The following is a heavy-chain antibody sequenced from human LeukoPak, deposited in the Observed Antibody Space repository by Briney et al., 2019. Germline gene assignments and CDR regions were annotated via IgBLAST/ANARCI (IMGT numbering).Heavy chain of an antibody. J-gene: IGHJ4*02. Sequence: SETLSLTCTGSGGSVSSGSYYWSWIRQPPGKGLEWIGYIYYSWSTNYNPSLKSRVNISVDTSKNNFSLKLSSVTAADTAVYYCAREAAMVKDYYFDYWGQGTMVTVSS. CDR1: GGSVSSGSYY. D-gene: IGHD5-18*01. CDR3: AREAAMVKDYYFDY. V-gene: IGHV4-61*03. CDR2: IYYSWST.